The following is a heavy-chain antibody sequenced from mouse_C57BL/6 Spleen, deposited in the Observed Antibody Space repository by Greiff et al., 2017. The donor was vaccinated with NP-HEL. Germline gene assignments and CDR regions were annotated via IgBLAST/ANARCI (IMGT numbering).Heavy chain of an antibody. J-gene: IGHJ1*03. CDR1: GYSITSGYY. V-gene: IGHV3-6*01. CDR2: ISYDGSN. D-gene: IGHD2-1*01. CDR3: ASIYYGV. Sequence: VQLQQSGPGLVKPSQSLSLTCSVTGYSITSGYYWNWIRQFPGNKLEWMGYISYDGSNNYNPSLKNRISITRDTSKNQFFLKLNSVTTEDTATYYCASIYYGVWGTGTTVTVSS.